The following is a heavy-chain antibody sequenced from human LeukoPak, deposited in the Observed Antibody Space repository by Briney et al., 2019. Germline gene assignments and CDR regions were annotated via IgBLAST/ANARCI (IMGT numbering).Heavy chain of an antibody. V-gene: IGHV3-53*01. CDR3: ARVNKMDYYDSSGYYYFDY. Sequence: PGGSLRLSCAASGFTFNYAWMSWVRQVPGKGLEWVSVIYSGGSTYYADSVKGRFTISRDNSKNTLYLQMNSLRAEDTAVYYCARVNKMDYYDSSGYYYFDYWGQGTLVTVSS. CDR2: IYSGGST. J-gene: IGHJ4*02. D-gene: IGHD3-22*01. CDR1: GFTFNYAW.